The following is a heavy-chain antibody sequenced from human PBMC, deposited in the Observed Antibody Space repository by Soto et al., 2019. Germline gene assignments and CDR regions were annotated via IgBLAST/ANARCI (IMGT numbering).Heavy chain of an antibody. CDR1: GGTFSSYA. CDR3: ARLHRYSSSWGSYWYFDL. J-gene: IGHJ2*01. V-gene: IGHV1-69*06. Sequence: QVQLVQSGAEVKKPGSSVKVSCKASGGTFSSYAISWVRQAPGQGLEWMGGIIPIFGTANYAQKFQGRVTITADKSTSTAYMELSSLRSEDTAVYYCARLHRYSSSWGSYWYFDLWGRGTLVTVSS. CDR2: IIPIFGTA. D-gene: IGHD6-13*01.